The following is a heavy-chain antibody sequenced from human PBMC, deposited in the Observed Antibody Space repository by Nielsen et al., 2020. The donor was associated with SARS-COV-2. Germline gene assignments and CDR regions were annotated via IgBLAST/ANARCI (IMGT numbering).Heavy chain of an antibody. CDR1: GYSFTSYW. CDR2: IDPSDSSS. J-gene: IGHJ4*02. D-gene: IGHD3-22*01. CDR3: ARHGNYYDSGVYSDY. Sequence: GESLKISCKGSGYSFTSYWISWVRQMPGKGLEWMGRIDPSDSSSNYSPSFQGHVTISADKSINTAYLQWTSLKASDTAMYYRARHGNYYDSGVYSDYWGQGSLVTVSS. V-gene: IGHV5-10-1*01.